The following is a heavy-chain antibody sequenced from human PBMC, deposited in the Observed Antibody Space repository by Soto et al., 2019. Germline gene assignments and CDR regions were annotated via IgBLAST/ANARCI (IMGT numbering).Heavy chain of an antibody. J-gene: IGHJ1*01. CDR1: GFTFNSHG. V-gene: IGHV3-30*03. Sequence: GESLRLSCAASGFTFNSHGMHWFRQAPGKGLEWVAVISFDGTNKYYADSVKGRFTISRDNSKNTLYLQMNSLRDEDTAVYYCVSILPYGTYGAAYFHFCGQGTSVTVSS. D-gene: IGHD1-26*01. CDR2: ISFDGTNK. CDR3: VSILPYGTYGAAYFHF.